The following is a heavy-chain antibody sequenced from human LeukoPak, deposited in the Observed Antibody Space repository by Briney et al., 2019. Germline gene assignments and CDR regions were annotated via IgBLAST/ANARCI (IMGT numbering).Heavy chain of an antibody. CDR1: GYTFTSYA. J-gene: IGHJ5*02. CDR2: INAGNGNT. D-gene: IGHD3-22*01. CDR3: ARSSLYYYDSSGNWFDP. Sequence: ASVKVSCKASGYTFTSYAMHWVRQAPGQRLEWMGWINAGNGNTKYSQKFQGRVTITGDTSASTAYMELSSLRSEDTAVYYCARSSLYYYDSSGNWFDPWGQGTLVTVSS. V-gene: IGHV1-3*01.